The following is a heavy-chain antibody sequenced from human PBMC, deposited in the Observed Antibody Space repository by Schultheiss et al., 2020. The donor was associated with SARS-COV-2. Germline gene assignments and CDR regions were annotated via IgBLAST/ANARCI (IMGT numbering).Heavy chain of an antibody. D-gene: IGHD3-22*01. Sequence: SETLSLTCTVSGDSISSSSYYWGWIRQPPGKGLEWIGTIYYSGSTYYNPSLKSRVTISVDTSKKQFSLKLSSVTAADTAMYYCARVSSGSNDAFDIWGQGTMVTVSS. V-gene: IGHV4-39*01. J-gene: IGHJ3*02. CDR1: GDSISSSSYY. CDR3: ARVSSGSNDAFDI. CDR2: IYYSGST.